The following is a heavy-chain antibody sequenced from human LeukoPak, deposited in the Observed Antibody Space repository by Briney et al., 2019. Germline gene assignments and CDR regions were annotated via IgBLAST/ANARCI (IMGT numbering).Heavy chain of an antibody. D-gene: IGHD2-2*01. J-gene: IGHJ4*02. CDR2: INPYSGGT. Sequence: ASVEVSCKASGNTFTGSYMHWVRQAPGQGLEWMGWINPYSGGTNYAQKFQGRVTMTRDTSITTVYMELSRLRSDDTAVYYCARSCNSASCPLDYWGQGTLVTVSS. CDR3: ARSCNSASCPLDY. V-gene: IGHV1-2*02. CDR1: GNTFTGSY.